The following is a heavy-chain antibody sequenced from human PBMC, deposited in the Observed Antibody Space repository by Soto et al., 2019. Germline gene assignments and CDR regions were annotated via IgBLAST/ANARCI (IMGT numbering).Heavy chain of an antibody. J-gene: IGHJ4*02. Sequence: GESLKISCKGPGYSFTSYWIGWVRQMPGKGLEWMGIIYPGDSDTRYSPSFQGQVTISADKSISTAYLQWSSLKASDTAMYYCASNYCSSTSCLYHFDYWGQGTLVTVSS. D-gene: IGHD2-2*01. CDR1: GYSFTSYW. CDR2: IYPGDSDT. V-gene: IGHV5-51*01. CDR3: ASNYCSSTSCLYHFDY.